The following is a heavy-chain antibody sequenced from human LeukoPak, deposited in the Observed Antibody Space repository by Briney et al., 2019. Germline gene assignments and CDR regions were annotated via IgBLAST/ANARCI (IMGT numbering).Heavy chain of an antibody. CDR2: IWYDGSNK. D-gene: IGHD6-13*01. CDR1: GFTFSSYG. J-gene: IGHJ4*02. CDR3: ARDRLKLSYSSTIGDY. V-gene: IGHV3-33*01. Sequence: GRSLRLSCAASGFTFSSYGMYWVRQAPGKGLEWVAVIWYDGSNKYYADSVKGRFTISRDNSKNTLYLQMNSLRAEDTAVYYCARDRLKLSYSSTIGDYWGQGTLVAVSS.